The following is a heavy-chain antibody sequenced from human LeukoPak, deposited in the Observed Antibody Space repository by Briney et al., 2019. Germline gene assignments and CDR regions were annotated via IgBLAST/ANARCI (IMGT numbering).Heavy chain of an antibody. Sequence: PGGSLRLSCAASGFTFSDYYMSWIRQAPGKGLEWVSYISSSGSTIYYADSVKGRFTISRDNAKNSLYLQMNSLRAEDTAVYYCARDGVQLSPYYHYGMDVWGQGTTVTVSS. CDR1: GFTFSDYY. CDR3: ARDGVQLSPYYHYGMDV. J-gene: IGHJ6*02. D-gene: IGHD5-18*01. CDR2: ISSSGSTI. V-gene: IGHV3-11*01.